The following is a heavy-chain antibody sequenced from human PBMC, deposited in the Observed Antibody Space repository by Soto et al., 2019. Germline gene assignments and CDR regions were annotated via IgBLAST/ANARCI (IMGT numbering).Heavy chain of an antibody. D-gene: IGHD3-9*01. Sequence: QVQLVESGGGVVQPGRSLRLSCAASGFTFSSYGMHWVRQAPGKGLEWVAVISYDGSNEFYTHSVKGRFTISRDNSMHTLYLQMNSLRAEDTAVYYCAKDRLPQTPHDILTGYSLVWGQGTLVTVSS. J-gene: IGHJ4*02. CDR1: GFTFSSYG. CDR2: ISYDGSNE. CDR3: AKDRLPQTPHDILTGYSLV. V-gene: IGHV3-30*18.